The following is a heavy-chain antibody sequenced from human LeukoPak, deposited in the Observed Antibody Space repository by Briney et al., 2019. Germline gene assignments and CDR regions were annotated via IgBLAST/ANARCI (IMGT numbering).Heavy chain of an antibody. CDR2: INHSGSP. V-gene: IGHV4-34*01. CDR3: AGYRVAGTTHFEY. CDR1: GGSSSGYY. Sequence: SETLSLTCAVYGGSSSGYYWSWIRHPPGKGREWIGEINHSGSPTYNPSLKSRVPISVDTSKTQFSLKLSSVTAADTAVYDCAGYRVAGTTHFEYCGQGTLVTVSS. D-gene: IGHD6-19*01. J-gene: IGHJ4*02.